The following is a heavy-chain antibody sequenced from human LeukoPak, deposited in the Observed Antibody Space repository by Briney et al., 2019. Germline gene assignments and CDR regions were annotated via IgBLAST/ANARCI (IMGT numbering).Heavy chain of an antibody. J-gene: IGHJ4*02. CDR1: GYSISGGYY. CDR2: IYHTAST. D-gene: IGHD4-23*01. V-gene: IGHV4-38-2*01. CDR3: ARGRSGYGGNSGIASFDY. Sequence: SETLSLTCAVSGYSISGGYYWGWIRQPPGRGLEWIGSIYHTASTYYNPSLQSRVTMSVDTSKNQFSLKVNSVTAADTAVYYCARGRSGYGGNSGIASFDYWGQGTQVTVSS.